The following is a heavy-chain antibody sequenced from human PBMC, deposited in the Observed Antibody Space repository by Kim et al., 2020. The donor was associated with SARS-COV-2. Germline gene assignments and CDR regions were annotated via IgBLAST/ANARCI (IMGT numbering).Heavy chain of an antibody. V-gene: IGHV4-30-2*01. CDR1: GGSISSGGYS. CDR3: ARRVVVPAAIRGPCRLHP. J-gene: IGHJ5*02. CDR2: IYHSGST. D-gene: IGHD2-2*02. Sequence: SETLSLTCAVSGGSISSGGYSWSWIRQPPGKGLEWIGYIYHSGSTYYNPYLKSRVTISVDRSKNQFSLKLSSVTAADTAVYYCARRVVVPAAIRGPCRLHPCGEGALGSLS.